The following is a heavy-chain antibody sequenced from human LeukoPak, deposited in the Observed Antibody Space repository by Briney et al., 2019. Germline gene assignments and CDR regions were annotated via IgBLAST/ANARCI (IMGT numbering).Heavy chain of an antibody. Sequence: PSETLSLTCAVYGGSFSGYYWSWIRQPPGKGLEWIGEINHSGSTNYNPSLKSRVTISIDTSKNQFSLKLTSVTAADTAVYYCARGGDFGDYYWFDPRGQATLVNVSS. CDR1: GGSFSGYY. J-gene: IGHJ5*02. V-gene: IGHV4-34*01. D-gene: IGHD4-17*01. CDR3: ARGGDFGDYYWFDP. CDR2: INHSGST.